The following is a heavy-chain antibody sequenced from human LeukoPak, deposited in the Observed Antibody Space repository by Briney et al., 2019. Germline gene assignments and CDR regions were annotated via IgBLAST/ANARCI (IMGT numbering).Heavy chain of an antibody. CDR2: MKRDGSEI. CDR3: ARQEIRDSTISGVYYPYYLGS. V-gene: IGHV3-7*01. D-gene: IGHD3-22*01. J-gene: IGHJ4*02. CDR1: GFTFSTYW. Sequence: GGSLRLSCSASGFTFSTYWMSWVRQAPGKGLEWVANMKRDGSEIYYVDSVRGRFTISRDNARNSLYLQMNSLRAEDTAVYYCARQEIRDSTISGVYYPYYLGSWGQGTLVTVSS.